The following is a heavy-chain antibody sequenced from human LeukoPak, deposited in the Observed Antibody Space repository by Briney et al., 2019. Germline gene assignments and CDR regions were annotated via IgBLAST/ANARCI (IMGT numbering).Heavy chain of an antibody. V-gene: IGHV4-61*05. CDR3: TRGAGWLIDY. J-gene: IGHJ4*02. Sequence: SETLSLTCTVSGGSISSSSYYWGWIRQPPGKGLEWIGYFHNSGTSTYNPSLKSRVTISADTSKNQFSLKLDSLTTADTAVYYCTRGAGWLIDYWGQGILVTVSS. CDR2: FHNSGTS. D-gene: IGHD3-16*01. CDR1: GGSISSSSYY.